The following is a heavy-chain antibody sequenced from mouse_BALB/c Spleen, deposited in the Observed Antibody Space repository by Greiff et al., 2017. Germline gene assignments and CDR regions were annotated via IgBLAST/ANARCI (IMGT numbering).Heavy chain of an antibody. CDR2: IRSKSNNYAT. CDR3: VRHETLYAMDY. J-gene: IGHJ4*01. Sequence: EVKLVESGGGLVQPKGSLKLSCAASGFTFNTYAMNWVRQAPGKGLEWVARIRSKSNNYATYYADSVKDRFTISRDDSQSMLYLQMNNLKTEDTAMYYCVRHETLYAMDYWGQGTSVTVSS. V-gene: IGHV10-1*02. CDR1: GFTFNTYA.